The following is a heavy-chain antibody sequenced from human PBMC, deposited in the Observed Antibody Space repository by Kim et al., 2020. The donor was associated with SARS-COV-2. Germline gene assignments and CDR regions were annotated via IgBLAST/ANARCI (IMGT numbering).Heavy chain of an antibody. CDR2: FYYSGST. Sequence: SETLSLTCTVSGGSVSSGSYYWSWIRQPPGKGLEWIGYFYYSGSTNYNPSLKSRVTISVDTSKNQFSLKLSAVTAADTAVYYCANVVVVAATPIRDSYYGMDVWGQGTTVTVSS. CDR1: GGSVSSGSYY. V-gene: IGHV4-61*01. D-gene: IGHD2-15*01. J-gene: IGHJ6*02. CDR3: ANVVVVAATPIRDSYYGMDV.